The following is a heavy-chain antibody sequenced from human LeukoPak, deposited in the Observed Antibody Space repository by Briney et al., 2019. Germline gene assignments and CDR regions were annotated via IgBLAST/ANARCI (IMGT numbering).Heavy chain of an antibody. D-gene: IGHD3-16*01. V-gene: IGHV3-21*01. CDR2: ISSSSSYI. CDR1: GFTFSSYS. Sequence: GGSLRLSCAASGFTFSSYSMNWVRQAPGKGLEWVSSISSSSSYIYYADSVKGRFTISRDNAKNSLYLQMNSLTAEDTAVYYCATYYVHTRFAFAYWGQGTLVTVSS. J-gene: IGHJ4*02. CDR3: ATYYVHTRFAFAY.